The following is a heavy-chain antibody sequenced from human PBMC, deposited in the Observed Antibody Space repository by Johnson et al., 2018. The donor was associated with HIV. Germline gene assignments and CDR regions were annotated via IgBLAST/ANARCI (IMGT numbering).Heavy chain of an antibody. CDR2: IGTAGDT. CDR1: GFTFSSYD. J-gene: IGHJ3*02. V-gene: IGHV3-13*01. Sequence: VQLVESGGGLVQPGGSLRLSCAASGFTFSSYDMHWVRQATGKGLEWVSAIGTAGDTYYPGSVKGRFTISRENAKNSLYLQMNRLRAGDTAVYYCARGERFGGTQEAFDIWGQGTMVTVSS. CDR3: ARGERFGGTQEAFDI. D-gene: IGHD1-26*01.